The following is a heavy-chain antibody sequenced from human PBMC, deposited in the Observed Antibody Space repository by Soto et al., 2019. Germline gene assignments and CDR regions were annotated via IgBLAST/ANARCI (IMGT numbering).Heavy chain of an antibody. J-gene: IGHJ4*02. CDR2: IKSWSDGGTT. CDR3: SSGTTVAKYDFDF. D-gene: IGHD1-1*01. CDR1: GSTFKNAW. Sequence: EGQLVESAGGLVEPGATLRLSCAASGSTFKNAWMSWFRQAPGKGLEWVGRIKSWSDGGTTDYGAPVKGKFSVTRDDAKNTLSLQMNSLRIDDTAVYYCSSGTTVAKYDFDFWGQGTLVTVSS. V-gene: IGHV3-15*01.